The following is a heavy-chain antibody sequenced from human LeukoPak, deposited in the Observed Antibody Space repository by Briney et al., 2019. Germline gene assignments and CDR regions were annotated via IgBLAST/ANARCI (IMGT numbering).Heavy chain of an antibody. Sequence: SENLSLTCTVSGGSIGSNYWTWIRLPPGKGLEYIGYIYYTGATNYNPSLKSRVTISVDTSKNQFSLKMTSVTAADTAVYFCAKYGNSGWVIDNWGQGTLVTVSS. V-gene: IGHV4-59*08. CDR1: GGSIGSNY. D-gene: IGHD6-19*01. CDR3: AKYGNSGWVIDN. CDR2: IYYTGAT. J-gene: IGHJ4*02.